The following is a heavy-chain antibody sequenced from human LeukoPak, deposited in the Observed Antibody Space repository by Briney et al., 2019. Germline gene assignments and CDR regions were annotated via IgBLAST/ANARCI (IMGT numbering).Heavy chain of an antibody. J-gene: IGHJ4*02. Sequence: ASVKVSCKASGYTFTSYDINWVRQATGQGLEWMGWMNPNSGNTGYAQKFQGRVTMTRNTSISTAYMELSSLRSEDTAVYYCARAPPMVRGVITYYFDYWGQGTLVTVSS. CDR3: ARAPPMVRGVITYYFDY. V-gene: IGHV1-8*01. D-gene: IGHD3-10*01. CDR1: GYTFTSYD. CDR2: MNPNSGNT.